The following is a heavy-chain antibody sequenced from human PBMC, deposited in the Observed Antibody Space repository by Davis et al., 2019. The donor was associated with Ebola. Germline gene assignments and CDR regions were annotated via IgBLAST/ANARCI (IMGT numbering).Heavy chain of an antibody. J-gene: IGHJ3*02. CDR3: ARVGYCSSTSCYTYDAFDI. CDR1: GGSISSSSYY. D-gene: IGHD2-2*02. Sequence: SETLSLTCTVSGGSISSSSYYWGWIRQPPGKGLEWIGSIYYSGSTYYNPSLKSRVTISVDTSKNQFSLKLSSVTAADTAVYYCARVGYCSSTSCYTYDAFDIWGQGTMVTVSS. CDR2: IYYSGST. V-gene: IGHV4-39*07.